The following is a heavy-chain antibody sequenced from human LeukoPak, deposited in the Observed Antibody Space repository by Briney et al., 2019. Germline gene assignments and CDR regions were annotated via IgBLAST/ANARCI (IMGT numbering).Heavy chain of an antibody. V-gene: IGHV1-18*01. CDR3: ARGGDHFDY. Sequence: ASVKVSCKAAGYTFNTYGISWVRQAPGQGLEWMGWSSAYNGNTNYAQKLQGRVTVTTETSTSTAYMELRSLRSDDTAVYYCARGGDHFDYWGQGTLVTLSS. CDR1: GYTFNTYG. CDR2: SSAYNGNT. J-gene: IGHJ4*02. D-gene: IGHD2-21*02.